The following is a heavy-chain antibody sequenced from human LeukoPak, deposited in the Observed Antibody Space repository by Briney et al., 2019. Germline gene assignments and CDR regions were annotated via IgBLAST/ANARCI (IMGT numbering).Heavy chain of an antibody. CDR1: GGSISSYY. V-gene: IGHV4-59*01. Sequence: SETLSLTCTVSGGSISSYYWSWIRQPPGKGLEWIGYIYYSGSTNYNPSLKSRVTISVDTSKNQFSLKLGSVTAADTAVYYCARARYDMPSWFDPWGQGTLVTVSS. CDR3: ARARYDMPSWFDP. D-gene: IGHD3-9*01. CDR2: IYYSGST. J-gene: IGHJ5*02.